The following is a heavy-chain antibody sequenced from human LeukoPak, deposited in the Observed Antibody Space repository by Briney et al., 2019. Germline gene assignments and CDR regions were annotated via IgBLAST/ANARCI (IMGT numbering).Heavy chain of an antibody. CDR2: ISSSSSYI. CDR1: GFTFSSYS. D-gene: IGHD3-9*01. Sequence: GGSLRLSCAASGFTFSSYSMNWVRQAPGKGLEWVSSISSSSSYIYYADSVKGRFTISRDNAKNSLYLQMNSLRAEDTAVYYCARGLTGRYILTGYYNDYWGQGTLVTVSS. J-gene: IGHJ4*02. V-gene: IGHV3-21*04. CDR3: ARGLTGRYILTGYYNDY.